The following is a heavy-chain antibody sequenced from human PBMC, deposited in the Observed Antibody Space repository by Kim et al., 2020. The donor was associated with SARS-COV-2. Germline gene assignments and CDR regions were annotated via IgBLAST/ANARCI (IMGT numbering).Heavy chain of an antibody. V-gene: IGHV3-7*03. Sequence: YYVDSVKGRFTSSRDNAKNSLYLQMNSLRAEDTAVYYCAREGFGGAGDYWGQGTLVTVSS. J-gene: IGHJ4*02. D-gene: IGHD3-16*01. CDR3: AREGFGGAGDY.